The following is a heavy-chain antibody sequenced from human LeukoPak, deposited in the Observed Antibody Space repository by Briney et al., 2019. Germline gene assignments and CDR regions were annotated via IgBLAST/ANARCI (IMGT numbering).Heavy chain of an antibody. Sequence: GGSLRLSCAASGFTFSSYSMNWVRQAPGKGLEWVSSISSSSSYIYYADSVKGRFTISRDNSKNTLYLQMNSLRAEDTAVYYCAIKAKGDYWGQGTLVTVSS. CDR3: AIKAKGDY. J-gene: IGHJ4*02. CDR1: GFTFSSYS. CDR2: ISSSSSYI. D-gene: IGHD3-10*01. V-gene: IGHV3-21*04.